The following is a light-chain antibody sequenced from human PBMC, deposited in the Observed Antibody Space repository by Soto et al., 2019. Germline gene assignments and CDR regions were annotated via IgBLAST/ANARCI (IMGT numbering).Light chain of an antibody. J-gene: IGKJ1*01. CDR3: QQFNSYAPP. CDR2: SAS. CDR1: QGIGSF. V-gene: IGKV1-9*01. Sequence: DIQLTKSPSFLSASVGDRVTITCRASQGIGSFLAWYQQKPGKAPRLLIYSASTLQSGVSLRFSGSGSGTQFSLTISSLQADDFAPYYCQQFNSYAPPFGQGNKLEI.